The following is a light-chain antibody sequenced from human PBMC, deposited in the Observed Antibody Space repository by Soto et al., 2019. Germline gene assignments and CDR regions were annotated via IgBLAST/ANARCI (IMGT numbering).Light chain of an antibody. Sequence: EIVMTQSPATLSASPGEXATLSCRASQSVRSNLAWYQQKPGQAPRLLIYGASTRATGIPARFSGSGSGTEFTLSIGSLQSEDFAVYYCQQYNDWPPTFGQGTKV. V-gene: IGKV3-15*01. CDR3: QQYNDWPPT. CDR2: GAS. J-gene: IGKJ1*01. CDR1: QSVRSN.